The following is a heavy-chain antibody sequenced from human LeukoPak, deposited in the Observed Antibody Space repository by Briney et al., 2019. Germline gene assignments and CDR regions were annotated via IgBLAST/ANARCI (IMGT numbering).Heavy chain of an antibody. D-gene: IGHD2-15*01. V-gene: IGHV4-34*01. CDR3: ARAMEDIVVGHATRYVDY. Sequence: SETLSLTCAVYGGSFSGYYWSWIRQPPGKGLEWIGEINHSGSTNYNPSLKSRVTIPVDTSKNQFSLKLSSVTAADTAVYYCARAMEDIVVGHATRYVDYWGQETLVTVSS. J-gene: IGHJ4*02. CDR2: INHSGST. CDR1: GGSFSGYY.